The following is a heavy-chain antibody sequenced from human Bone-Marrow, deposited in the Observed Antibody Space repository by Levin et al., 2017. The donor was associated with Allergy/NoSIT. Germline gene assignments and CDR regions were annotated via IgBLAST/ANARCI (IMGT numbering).Heavy chain of an antibody. J-gene: IGHJ3*02. CDR1: GFTVSSNY. CDR2: IYSGGST. V-gene: IGHV3-53*01. Sequence: GGSLRLSCAASGFTVSSNYMSWVRQAPGKGLEWVSVIYSGGSTYYADSVKGRFTISRDNSKNTLYLQMNSLRAEDTAVYYCASVYDSSGYYWSGAFDIWGQGTMVTVSS. D-gene: IGHD3-22*01. CDR3: ASVYDSSGYYWSGAFDI.